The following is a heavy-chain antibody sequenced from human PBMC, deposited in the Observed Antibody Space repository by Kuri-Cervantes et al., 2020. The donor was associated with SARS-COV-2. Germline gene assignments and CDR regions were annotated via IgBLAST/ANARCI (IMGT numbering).Heavy chain of an antibody. CDR3: ARGSAWHAF. Sequence: GESLKISCAASGFTFSSYAMSWVRQAPGKGLEWVSVIYSGGSSTYYADSVKGRLTISRDNSKNTLYLQMNSLRAEDTAVYYCARGSAWHAFWGQGTLVTVSS. J-gene: IGHJ4*02. CDR2: IYSGGSST. CDR1: GFTFSSYA. V-gene: IGHV3-23*03. D-gene: IGHD3-3*01.